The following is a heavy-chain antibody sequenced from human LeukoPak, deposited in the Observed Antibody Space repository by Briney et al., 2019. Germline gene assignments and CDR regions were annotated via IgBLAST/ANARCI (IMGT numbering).Heavy chain of an antibody. J-gene: IGHJ6*02. D-gene: IGHD1-26*01. V-gene: IGHV1-2*02. CDR3: VSLGATTIYYYGMDV. CDR1: GYTFTDYY. CDR2: INPNSGGT. Sequence: GASVKVSCKASGYTFTDYYLHWVRQAPGQGLEWMRWINPNSGGTNYAQKFQGRVTMTRDTSISTVYMELSRLSSDDTAVYYCVSLGATTIYYYGMDVWGQGTTVTVSS.